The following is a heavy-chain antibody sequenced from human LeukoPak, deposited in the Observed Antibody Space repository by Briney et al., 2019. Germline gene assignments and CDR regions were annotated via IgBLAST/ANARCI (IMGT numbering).Heavy chain of an antibody. CDR1: GYTFTGYY. Sequence: ASVKVSCKASGYTFTGYYMHWVRQAPGQGLEWMGWINPNSGGTNYAQKFQGRVTMTRDTSISTAYMELSRLRSDDTAVYYCARVGVGGASDAFDIWGQGKMVTVSS. J-gene: IGHJ3*02. D-gene: IGHD1-26*01. CDR2: INPNSGGT. CDR3: ARVGVGGASDAFDI. V-gene: IGHV1-2*02.